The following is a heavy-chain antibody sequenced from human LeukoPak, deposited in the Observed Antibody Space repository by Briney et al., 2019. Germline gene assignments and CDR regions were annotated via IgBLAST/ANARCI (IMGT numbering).Heavy chain of an antibody. CDR3: ARGEDYWYYYDSSGSLGY. J-gene: IGHJ4*02. V-gene: IGHV1-69*13. D-gene: IGHD3-22*01. Sequence: SVKVSCKASGGTYSSYAISWVRQAPGQGLEWMGGIIPIFGTANYAQKFQGRVTITADESTSTAYMELSSLRSEDTAVYYCARGEDYWYYYDSSGSLGYWGQGTLVTVSS. CDR2: IIPIFGTA. CDR1: GGTYSSYA.